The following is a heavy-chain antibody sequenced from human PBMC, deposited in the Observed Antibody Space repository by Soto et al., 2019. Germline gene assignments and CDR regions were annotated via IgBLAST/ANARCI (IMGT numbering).Heavy chain of an antibody. D-gene: IGHD5-12*01. Sequence: EDPLVGSGGGLVKSGGFLRLSCAASGFTVRNSWMIWVRQAPGKGLEGGGRIKTNTDGGTTDYAAPVKGKFTISRDDSKNTLFLQMHSLKPEDTAVYYCNTVMGHLPGRYSGYPYYYLDVWGKGTTVTVSS. CDR1: GFTVRNSW. J-gene: IGHJ6*03. CDR2: IKTNTDGGTT. CDR3: NTVMGHLPGRYSGYPYYYLDV. V-gene: IGHV3-15*01.